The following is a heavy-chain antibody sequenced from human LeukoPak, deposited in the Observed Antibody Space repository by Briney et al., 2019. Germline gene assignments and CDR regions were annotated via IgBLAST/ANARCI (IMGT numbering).Heavy chain of an antibody. V-gene: IGHV1-8*01. J-gene: IGHJ5*02. D-gene: IGHD3-3*01. CDR3: ARGLNYDFWSGYLRWFDP. CDR2: MNPNSGNT. Sequence: ASVKVSCKASGYTFTSYDINWVRQATGQGLEWMGWMNPNSGNTGYAQKFQGRVTMTRNTSISTAYMELSSLRSEDTAVYYCARGLNYDFWSGYLRWFDPRGQGTLVTVSS. CDR1: GYTFTSYD.